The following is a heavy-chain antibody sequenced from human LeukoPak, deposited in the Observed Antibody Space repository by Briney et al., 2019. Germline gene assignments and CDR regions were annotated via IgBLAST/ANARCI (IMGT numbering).Heavy chain of an antibody. V-gene: IGHV3-7*01. D-gene: IGHD3-10*01. Sequence: GGSLRLSCAGSGFSFSSYWMTWVRQLPGKGPEWVANIRRDESERYFADSVKGRFTISRDNAKKSVYLHMSSLRAEDTALYYCARLSAYYYGSYFYYYMDVWGKGTTVTVSS. CDR1: GFSFSSYW. CDR3: ARLSAYYYGSYFYYYMDV. J-gene: IGHJ6*03. CDR2: IRRDESER.